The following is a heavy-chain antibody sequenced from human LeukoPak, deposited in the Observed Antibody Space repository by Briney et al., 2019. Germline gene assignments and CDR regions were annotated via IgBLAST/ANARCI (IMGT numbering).Heavy chain of an antibody. D-gene: IGHD3-22*01. V-gene: IGHV1-18*01. CDR2: ISAYNGNT. CDR1: GYTFTSYG. Sequence: ASVKVSCKASGYTFTSYGISWVRQAPGQGLEWMGWISAYNGNTNYAQKLQGRVTMTTDTSTSTAYMELRSLRAEDTALYYCAKDILGYYDSSGYFDYWGQGTLVTVSS. J-gene: IGHJ4*02. CDR3: AKDILGYYDSSGYFDY.